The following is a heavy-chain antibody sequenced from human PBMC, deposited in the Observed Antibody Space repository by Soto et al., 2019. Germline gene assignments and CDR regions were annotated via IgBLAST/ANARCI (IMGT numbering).Heavy chain of an antibody. V-gene: IGHV4-34*01. CDR2: INHVGGT. CDR1: GGFLSESY. J-gene: IGHJ5*02. Sequence: SETLSLTCAVYGGFLSESYWTWIRLPPGKGLEWIGEINHVGGTNYNPSLKSRVTMSVDTSQNQFSLRLISVTAADTAMYFCVRIRYQLPSSVLWLDPWGQGTQVTVSS. D-gene: IGHD3-16*01. CDR3: VRIRYQLPSSVLWLDP.